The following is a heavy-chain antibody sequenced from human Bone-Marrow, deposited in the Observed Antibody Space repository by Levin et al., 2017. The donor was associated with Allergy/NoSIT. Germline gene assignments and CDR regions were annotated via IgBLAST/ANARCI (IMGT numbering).Heavy chain of an antibody. CDR1: GFTFSSYA. V-gene: IGHV3-30-3*01. Sequence: GESLKISCAASGFTFSSYAMHWVRQAPGKGLEWVAVISYDGSNKYYADSVKGRFTISRDNSKNTLYLQMNSLRAEDTAVYYCARDQGDYFDYWGQGTLVTVSS. CDR3: ARDQGDYFDY. CDR2: ISYDGSNK. J-gene: IGHJ4*02.